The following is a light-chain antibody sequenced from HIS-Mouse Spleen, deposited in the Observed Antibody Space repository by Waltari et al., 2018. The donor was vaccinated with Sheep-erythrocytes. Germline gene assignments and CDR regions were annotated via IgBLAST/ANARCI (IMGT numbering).Light chain of an antibody. Sequence: QSALTQPASVSGSPGQSITISCTGTSSDVGSYNLVSWYQQHPGKAPKLMIYDVSKRPSGVPDRFSGSNSGNTASLTISGLQAEDEADYYCCSYAGSYTWVFGGGTKLTVL. J-gene: IGLJ3*02. CDR2: DVS. V-gene: IGLV2-11*01. CDR3: CSYAGSYTWV. CDR1: SSDVGSYNL.